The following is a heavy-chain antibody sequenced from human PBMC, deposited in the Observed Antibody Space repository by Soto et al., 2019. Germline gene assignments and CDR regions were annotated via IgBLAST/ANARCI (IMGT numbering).Heavy chain of an antibody. V-gene: IGHV3-21*01. D-gene: IGHD3-9*01. J-gene: IGHJ1*01. CDR1: GFTFSSYS. CDR3: ARDYDILTGYFGGPEYFQH. Sequence: PGGSLRLSCAASGFTFSSYSMNWVRQAPGKGLEWVSSISSSSSYIYYADSVKGRFTISRDIPKNSLYLQMNSLRAEDTAVYYCARDYDILTGYFGGPEYFQHWGQGTLVTVSS. CDR2: ISSSSSYI.